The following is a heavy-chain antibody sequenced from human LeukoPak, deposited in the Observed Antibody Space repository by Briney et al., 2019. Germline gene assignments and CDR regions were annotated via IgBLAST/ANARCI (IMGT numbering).Heavy chain of an antibody. D-gene: IGHD1-26*01. CDR2: ITSSSDSI. CDR1: GFTFSAYS. Sequence: GGSLRLSCATSGFTFSAYSMIWVRQTPGKGLECLSYITSSSDSIHYADSVRGRFTVSRDNAKNSLYLQMNSLRDEDTAVYYCARDPGYSRPSSYGYFDHWCQGTLATVSS. V-gene: IGHV3-48*02. CDR3: ARDPGYSRPSSYGYFDH. J-gene: IGHJ4*02.